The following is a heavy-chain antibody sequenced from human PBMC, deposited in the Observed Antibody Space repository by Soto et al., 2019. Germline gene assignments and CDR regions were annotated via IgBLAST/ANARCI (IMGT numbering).Heavy chain of an antibody. V-gene: IGHV3-30*18. J-gene: IGHJ5*02. D-gene: IGHD1-1*01. Sequence: QVQLVESGGGVVQPGRSLTLSCAASGFTFRTYGMHWVRQAPGKGLEWVAVISNDGSERYYADSVEGRFTISRDNSKNLLYLQMGSLRAEDTAVYYCAKYVYATGWNLPFDPWGQGTLVTVSS. CDR2: ISNDGSER. CDR1: GFTFRTYG. CDR3: AKYVYATGWNLPFDP.